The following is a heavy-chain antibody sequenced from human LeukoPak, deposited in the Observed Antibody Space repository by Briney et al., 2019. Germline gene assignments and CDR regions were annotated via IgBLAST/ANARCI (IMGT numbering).Heavy chain of an antibody. CDR3: AREPTTLVGATTGADY. J-gene: IGHJ4*02. V-gene: IGHV1-69*04. D-gene: IGHD1-26*01. CDR1: GGTFSSYA. Sequence: ASVKVSCKASGGTFSSYAISWVRQAPGQGLEWMGRIIPILGIANYAQKFQGRVTITADKSTSTAYMELSSLRSEDTAVYYCAREPTTLVGATTGADYWGQGTLVTVSS. CDR2: IIPILGIA.